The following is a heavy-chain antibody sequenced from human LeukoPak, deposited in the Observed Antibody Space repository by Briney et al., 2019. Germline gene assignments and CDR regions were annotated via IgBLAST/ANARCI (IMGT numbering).Heavy chain of an antibody. CDR3: AKRPTTRGYSYVSADDAFDI. CDR2: ISNSGGST. J-gene: IGHJ3*02. D-gene: IGHD5-18*01. Sequence: GGSLRLSCAASGFTFSSYAMSWVRQAPGKGLEWVSAISNSGGSTYYADSVKGRFTISRDNSKDTLYLQMNSLRAEDTAVYYCAKRPTTRGYSYVSADDAFDIWGQGAMVTVSS. V-gene: IGHV3-23*01. CDR1: GFTFSSYA.